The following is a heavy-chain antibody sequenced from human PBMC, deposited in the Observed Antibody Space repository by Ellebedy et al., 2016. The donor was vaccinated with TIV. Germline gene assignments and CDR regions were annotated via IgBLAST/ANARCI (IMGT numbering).Heavy chain of an antibody. D-gene: IGHD3-10*02. Sequence: AASVKVSCKASGYAFTSYDINWVRQAPGQGLAWMGWINPNSGNTGYAQKFQGRVTMTRDTSLSTAYMDLSSLTSEDTAVYYCARDLEFMIYVNGGEYYHYALDVWGQGTTVTVAS. J-gene: IGHJ6*02. CDR3: ARDLEFMIYVNGGEYYHYALDV. V-gene: IGHV1-8*01. CDR1: GYAFTSYD. CDR2: INPNSGNT.